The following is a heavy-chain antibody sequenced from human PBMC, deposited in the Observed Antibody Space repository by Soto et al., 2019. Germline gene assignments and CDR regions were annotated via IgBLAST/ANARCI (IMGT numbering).Heavy chain of an antibody. D-gene: IGHD1-26*01. V-gene: IGHV3-23*01. CDR3: AKEIWAGRNSDF. Sequence: EVQLLESGGGLVQPGGSLRLSCAASVFTFSSYAMSWVRQAPGKGLEWVSGVSTSGVSTYYADSVKGRFTISRDNSKTTMYLQMDSLRAEDTAIYYCAKEIWAGRNSDFWGQGTLVTVSS. J-gene: IGHJ4*02. CDR1: VFTFSSYA. CDR2: VSTSGVST.